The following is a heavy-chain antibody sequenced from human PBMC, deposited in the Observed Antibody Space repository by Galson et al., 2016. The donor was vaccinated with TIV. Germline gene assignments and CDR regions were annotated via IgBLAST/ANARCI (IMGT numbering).Heavy chain of an antibody. CDR3: ARDRVIDAYYYYYYYGLDV. V-gene: IGHV3-66*02. D-gene: IGHD2-21*01. CDR2: ISDGGNT. CDR1: GLSVSINY. J-gene: IGHJ6*02. Sequence: SLRLSCAASGLSVSINYMTWVRQAPGKGLEWVSLISDGGNTYYPDSVKGRFTISRDNSKNTLYLQMNSLRIEDTAVYYCARDRVIDAYYYYYYYGLDVWGQGTTVTVSS.